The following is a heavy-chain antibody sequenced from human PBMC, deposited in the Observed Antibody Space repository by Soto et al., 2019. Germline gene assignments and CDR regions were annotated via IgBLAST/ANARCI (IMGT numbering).Heavy chain of an antibody. CDR1: GFTFSSYA. CDR2: ISYDGSNK. CDR3: ARAGELFFYGMDV. D-gene: IGHD3-10*01. Sequence: GGSLRLSCAASGFTFSSYAMHWVRQAPGKGLEWVAVISYDGSNKYYADSVKGRFTISRDNSKNTLYLQMNSLGAEDTAVYYCARAGELFFYGMDVWGQGTTVTVSS. V-gene: IGHV3-30-3*01. J-gene: IGHJ6*02.